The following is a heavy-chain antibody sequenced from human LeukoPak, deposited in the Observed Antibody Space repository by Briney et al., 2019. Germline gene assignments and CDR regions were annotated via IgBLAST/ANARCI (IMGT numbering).Heavy chain of an antibody. J-gene: IGHJ4*02. CDR3: ARGSGYEFDS. CDR1: GFTFTIYD. CDR2: MNPDSGDT. V-gene: IGHV1-8*01. D-gene: IGHD5-12*01. Sequence: GASVKVSCKASGFTFTIYDINWVRQAPGQGLEWMGWMNPDSGDTAFAQKFQGGVTVTRNTSISTVYMELSSLTSEDTAVYYCARGSGYEFDSWGQGTLVTVSS.